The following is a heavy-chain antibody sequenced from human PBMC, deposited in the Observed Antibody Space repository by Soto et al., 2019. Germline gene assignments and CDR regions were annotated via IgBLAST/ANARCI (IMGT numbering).Heavy chain of an antibody. V-gene: IGHV3-13*01. Sequence: EVQLVESGGGLVQPGGSLRLSCAASGFTLSTYDMHWVRQTTGKGLEWVSAIGAAGDTYSPGSVKGRFTISRENAKNSCELKMNSLRAEDTAVYHCARGAAYTSGWYGSLHYWRRGTLVTVSS. CDR2: IGAAGDT. CDR3: ARGAAYTSGWYGSLHY. J-gene: IGHJ4*02. CDR1: GFTLSTYD. D-gene: IGHD6-19*01.